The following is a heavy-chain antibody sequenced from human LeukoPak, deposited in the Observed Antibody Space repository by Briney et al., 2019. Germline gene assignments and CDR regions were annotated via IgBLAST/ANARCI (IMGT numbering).Heavy chain of an antibody. J-gene: IGHJ3*02. V-gene: IGHV4-61*02. CDR2: IYTSGST. D-gene: IGHD3-22*01. Sequence: SETLSLTCTVSGGSISSGSYYWSWIRQPAGKGLDWIGSIYTSGSTKYNPSLKSRVTISVDTSKNQFSLKLSSVTAADTAVYYCASYYSSYYWDDAFDIWGQGTMVTVSS. CDR1: GGSISSGSYY. CDR3: ASYYSSYYWDDAFDI.